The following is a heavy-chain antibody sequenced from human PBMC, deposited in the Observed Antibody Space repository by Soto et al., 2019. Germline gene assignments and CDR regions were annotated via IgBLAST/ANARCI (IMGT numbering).Heavy chain of an antibody. CDR2: MSYDGSNK. V-gene: IGHV3-30*03. Sequence: QVQLVESGGGVVQPGWSLRLSCAASGFTFSSYGMHWVRQAPGKGLEWVAVMSYDGSNKYYADSVKGRFTISRDNSKNTLYLQMNSLRAEDTAVYYCATHTPPDYWGQGTLVTVSS. CDR1: GFTFSSYG. J-gene: IGHJ4*02. CDR3: ATHTPPDY. D-gene: IGHD2-2*02.